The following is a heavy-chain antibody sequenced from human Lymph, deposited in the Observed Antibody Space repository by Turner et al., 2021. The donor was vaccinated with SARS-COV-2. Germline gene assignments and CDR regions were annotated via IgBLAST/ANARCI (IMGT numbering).Heavy chain of an antibody. CDR3: ARRHSGNYDAFDI. V-gene: IGHV1-69*10. J-gene: IGHJ3*02. Sequence: QVQLVQSGAEVKKPGSALKVSCKASGGTFSTYVISWVRQAPGQGLEWMGGIIPILGIANYGQKFKGRVTITADKSTSTAYMELSSLRSEDTAVYHCARRHSGNYDAFDIWGQGTMVTVSS. CDR2: IIPILGIA. CDR1: GGTFSTYV. D-gene: IGHD1-26*01.